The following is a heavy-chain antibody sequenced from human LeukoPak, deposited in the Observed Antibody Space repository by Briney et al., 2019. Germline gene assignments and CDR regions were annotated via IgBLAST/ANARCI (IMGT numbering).Heavy chain of an antibody. J-gene: IGHJ4*02. CDR3: AKDRQVYDWASSYYFDY. V-gene: IGHV3-11*01. CDR2: ISSSGGTI. D-gene: IGHD3-16*01. CDR1: GFTFSDYY. Sequence: GGSLRLSCAASGFTFSDYYMSWIRQAPGKGLEWVSYISSSGGTIYYADSVKGRFTISRDNSKNTLYLQMNSLRAEDTAVYYCAKDRQVYDWASSYYFDYWGQGTLVTVSS.